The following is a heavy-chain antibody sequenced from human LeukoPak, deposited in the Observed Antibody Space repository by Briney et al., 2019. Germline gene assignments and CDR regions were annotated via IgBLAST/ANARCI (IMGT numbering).Heavy chain of an antibody. CDR3: TRGRSFSSGWYLDYDMDV. Sequence: GGSLRLSCAASAFSFSNYDMHWVRQVPGKGLEWVSGTGVAGDTYYRGSVKGRFTISREKAKNSLYLQMNSLGAGDTAVYYCTRGRSFSSGWYLDYDMDVWGQGTTVTVSS. J-gene: IGHJ6*02. V-gene: IGHV3-13*01. D-gene: IGHD6-19*01. CDR2: TGVAGDT. CDR1: AFSFSNYD.